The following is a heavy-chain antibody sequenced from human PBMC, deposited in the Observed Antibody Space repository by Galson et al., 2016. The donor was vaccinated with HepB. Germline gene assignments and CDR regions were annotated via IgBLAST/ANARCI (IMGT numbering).Heavy chain of an antibody. D-gene: IGHD5-18*01. CDR3: ARSGNIYGYFDD. CDR2: IIPIFGTA. J-gene: IGHJ4*02. V-gene: IGHV1-69*13. CDR1: GGSFSSYA. Sequence: SVKVSCKASGGSFSSYATNWVRQAPGQGLEWMGGIIPIFGTANYAQKFQGRVTITADESTSTAYMELTSLRSEDTAVYYCARSGNIYGYFDDWGQGTLVTVSS.